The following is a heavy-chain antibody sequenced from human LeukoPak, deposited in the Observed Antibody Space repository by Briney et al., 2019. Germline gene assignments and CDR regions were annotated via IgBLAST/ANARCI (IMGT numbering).Heavy chain of an antibody. CDR2: LYSDGNT. CDR1: GFTFSSSW. Sequence: GESLRLSCAASGFTFSSSWMNWVRQAPGKGLEWVSVLYSDGNTKYADSVQGRFTISRDNSKNTLYLEMNSLSPDDTAVYYCARGVEPLAANTLAYWGQGTLVTVSS. J-gene: IGHJ4*02. CDR3: ARGVEPLAANTLAY. D-gene: IGHD1-14*01. V-gene: IGHV3-53*01.